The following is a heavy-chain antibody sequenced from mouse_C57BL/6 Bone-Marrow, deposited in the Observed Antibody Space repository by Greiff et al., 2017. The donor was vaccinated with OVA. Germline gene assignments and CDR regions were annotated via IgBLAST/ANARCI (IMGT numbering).Heavy chain of an antibody. CDR1: GYTFTSYW. V-gene: IGHV1-53*01. Sequence: QVQLQQPGTELVKPGASVKLSCKASGYTFTSYWMHWVKQRPGQGLEWIGNINPSNGGTNYNEKFKSKATLTVDKSSSTAYMQRSSLTSEDSAVYYCARYDYARGYAMDYWGQGTSVTVSS. CDR3: ARYDYARGYAMDY. J-gene: IGHJ4*01. D-gene: IGHD2-4*01. CDR2: INPSNGGT.